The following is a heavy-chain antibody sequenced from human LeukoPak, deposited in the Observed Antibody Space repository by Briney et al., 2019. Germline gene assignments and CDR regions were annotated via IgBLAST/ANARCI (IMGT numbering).Heavy chain of an antibody. CDR2: MNPNSGDT. Sequence: APVKVSCKASGYTFTTYDINWVRQATGQGLEWMGWMNPNSGDTGYAQKFQGRVTMTRDTSIGTAYLELSSLRSDDTAVYYCARAYSGSYYGYYFDYWGQGTLVTVSS. D-gene: IGHD1-26*01. J-gene: IGHJ4*02. V-gene: IGHV1-8*01. CDR1: GYTFTTYD. CDR3: ARAYSGSYYGYYFDY.